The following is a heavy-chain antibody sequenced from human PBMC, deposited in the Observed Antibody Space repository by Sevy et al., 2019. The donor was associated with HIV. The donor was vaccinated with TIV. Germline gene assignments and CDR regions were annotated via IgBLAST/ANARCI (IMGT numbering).Heavy chain of an antibody. CDR2: IYYNGHI. D-gene: IGHD1-26*01. J-gene: IGHJ5*01. CDR3: AGENAWGRVYS. Sequence: SETLSLTCTVSGGSITSLYWNWIRQPPGKGLEWIANIYYNGHINYNPSLKSRVTLSLDTSKNQFSLRLSSVTAADTAMYYCAGENAWGRVYSWRHGTLVTVSS. CDR1: GGSITSLY. V-gene: IGHV4-59*08.